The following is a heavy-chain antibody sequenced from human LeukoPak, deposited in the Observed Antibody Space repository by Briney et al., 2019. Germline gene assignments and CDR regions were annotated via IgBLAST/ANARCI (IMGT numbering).Heavy chain of an antibody. D-gene: IGHD3-22*01. CDR2: ITYKGGDK. Sequence: PGGSLRLSCAASGFTFSSYGMHWVRQAPGKGLEWVASITYKGGDKFYADSVKGRFTLSRDNAKNSLYLQMNSLRREDTAVYYCASPLYDDTRGFYYQGFDWGQGTLVTVSS. J-gene: IGHJ4*02. V-gene: IGHV3-30-3*01. CDR3: ASPLYDDTRGFYYQGFD. CDR1: GFTFSSYG.